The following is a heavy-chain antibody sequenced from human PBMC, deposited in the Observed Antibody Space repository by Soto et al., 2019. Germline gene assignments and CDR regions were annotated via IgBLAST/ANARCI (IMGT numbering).Heavy chain of an antibody. Sequence: GGSLRLSCAASGFTVSSKYISWVRQAPGKGLEWVSIIYSGGGTQYADSVKGSFTISRDNSKNTLHLQMNSLRDEDTGVYYCASLTSTSPDAFDIWGQGTMVTVSS. V-gene: IGHV3-66*01. CDR1: GFTVSSKY. J-gene: IGHJ3*02. CDR2: IYSGGGT. CDR3: ASLTSTSPDAFDI. D-gene: IGHD2-2*01.